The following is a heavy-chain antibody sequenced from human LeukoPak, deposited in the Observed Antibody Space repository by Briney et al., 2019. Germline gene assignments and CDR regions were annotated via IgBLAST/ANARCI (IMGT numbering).Heavy chain of an antibody. V-gene: IGHV1-69*13. CDR1: GYTFTGYY. CDR2: IIPIFGTA. J-gene: IGHJ4*02. Sequence: SVKVSCKASGYTFTGYYMHWVRQAPGQGLEWMGGIIPIFGTANYAQKFQGRVTITADESTSTAYMELSSLRSEDTAVYYCARDNRGYSYGYFYFDYWGQGTLVTVSS. CDR3: ARDNRGYSYGYFYFDY. D-gene: IGHD5-18*01.